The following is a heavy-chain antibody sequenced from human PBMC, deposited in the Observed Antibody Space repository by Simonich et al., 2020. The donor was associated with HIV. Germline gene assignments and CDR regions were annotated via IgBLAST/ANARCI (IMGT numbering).Heavy chain of an antibody. V-gene: IGHV4-34*01. CDR2: INHSGIT. CDR3: ARRDRELILYFDY. Sequence: QVQLQQWGAGLLQPSETLSLPCAVYCGSFSGYYWSWLRQPPGKGLEWIGEINHSGITNYKSSLNSRATISVDKSKNQFSLKLSSVTAADTAIYYCARRDRELILYFDYWGQGNLVTVSS. J-gene: IGHJ4*02. CDR1: CGSFSGYY. D-gene: IGHD3-3*01.